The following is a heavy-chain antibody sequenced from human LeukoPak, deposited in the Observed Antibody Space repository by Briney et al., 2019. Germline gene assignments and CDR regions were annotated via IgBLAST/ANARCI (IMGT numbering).Heavy chain of an antibody. V-gene: IGHV1-69*13. CDR1: GGTFSSYA. Sequence: GASVKVSCTASGGTFSSYAISWVRQAPGQGLEWMGGIIPIFGTANYAQKFQGRVTITADESTSTAYMELSSLRSEGTAVYYCAREGSGYYFDYWGQGTLVTVSS. J-gene: IGHJ4*02. CDR3: AREGSGYYFDY. D-gene: IGHD1-26*01. CDR2: IIPIFGTA.